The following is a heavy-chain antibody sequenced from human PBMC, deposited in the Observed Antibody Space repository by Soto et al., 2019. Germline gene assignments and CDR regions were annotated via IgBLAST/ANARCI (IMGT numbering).Heavy chain of an antibody. J-gene: IGHJ5*02. CDR2: IKGDGSSI. V-gene: IGHV3-74*01. CDR1: GFTFSSDW. Sequence: EVQLVESGGGLVQPGGSVRLSCAASGFTFSSDWMHWVRQAPGKGLVWVARIKGDGSSITYADFLKGRFTISRDNGKNTLYWEVSRLRVDDTAVYFFARGNMMRGSMIRAYYWLDPWGQGTLVTCSS. D-gene: IGHD3-10*01. CDR3: ARGNMMRGSMIRAYYWLDP.